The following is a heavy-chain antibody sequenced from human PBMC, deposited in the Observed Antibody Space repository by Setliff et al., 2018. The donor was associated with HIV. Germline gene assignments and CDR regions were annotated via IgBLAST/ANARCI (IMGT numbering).Heavy chain of an antibody. Sequence: PSETLSLTCAVYGGSFSGYYWSWIRQPPGKGLEWIGEINHSGSTNYNPSLKSRVTISVDTSKNQFSPKLSSVTAADTAVYYCASFSPPFDYWGQGTLVTVSS. J-gene: IGHJ4*02. V-gene: IGHV4-34*01. CDR3: ASFSPPFDY. CDR1: GGSFSGYY. D-gene: IGHD3-3*01. CDR2: INHSGST.